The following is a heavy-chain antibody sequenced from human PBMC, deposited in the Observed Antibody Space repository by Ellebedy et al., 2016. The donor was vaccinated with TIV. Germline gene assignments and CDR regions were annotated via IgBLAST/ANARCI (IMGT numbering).Heavy chain of an antibody. D-gene: IGHD1-26*01. V-gene: IGHV1-2*04. CDR2: INPNSGGT. CDR1: GYTFTGYY. J-gene: IGHJ6*02. Sequence: ASVKVSXXASGYTFTGYYMHWVRQAPGQGLEWMGWINPNSGGTNYAQKFQGWVTMTRDTSISTAYMELSRLRSEDTAVYYCARAGGDRLVGATYYYYYGMDVWGQGTTVTVSS. CDR3: ARAGGDRLVGATYYYYYGMDV.